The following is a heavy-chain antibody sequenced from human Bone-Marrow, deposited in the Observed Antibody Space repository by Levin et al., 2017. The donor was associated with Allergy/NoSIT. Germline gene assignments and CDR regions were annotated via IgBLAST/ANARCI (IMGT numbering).Heavy chain of an antibody. D-gene: IGHD2-2*01. CDR3: VRDQGDIVVVPAAIRGYGMDV. CDR2: ISSGSDYI. J-gene: IGHJ6*02. CDR1: GFIFRDYN. V-gene: IGHV3-21*01. Sequence: ASVKVSCAASGFIFRDYNINWVRQAPGKGLEWVSSISSGSDYIYYADSVKGRFTISRDNAENSVYLQMNSLRAEDTAVYFCVRDQGDIVVVPAAIRGYGMDVWGQGTTVVVSS.